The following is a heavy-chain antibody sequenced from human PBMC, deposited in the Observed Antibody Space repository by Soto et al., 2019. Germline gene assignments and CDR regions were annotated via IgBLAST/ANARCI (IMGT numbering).Heavy chain of an antibody. CDR3: ASSYGSGYRAFDY. J-gene: IGHJ4*02. Sequence: QVQLVQSGAEVKRPGSSVKVSCKASGDTFNFYSINWVRQAPGLGLEWMGRVNPIVSMSNYAQKFQGRVTMTPDKSTSTAYMELRSLRSEDTSIYYFASSYGSGYRAFDYWVQGALVTVSS. D-gene: IGHD3-10*01. CDR1: GDTFNFYS. CDR2: VNPIVSMS. V-gene: IGHV1-69*02.